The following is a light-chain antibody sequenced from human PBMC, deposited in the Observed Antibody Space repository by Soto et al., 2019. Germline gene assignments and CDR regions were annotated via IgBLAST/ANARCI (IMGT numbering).Light chain of an antibody. J-gene: IGKJ1*01. CDR2: GAS. Sequence: EIVLTQSPGTLSLSPGERATLSCRASQSVSSSFLAWYQQKPGQAPRLLIYGASSRATDIPDRFRGSGSGTDFTLTISRLEPEDFAVYYCLQYDSSPWTFGQGTKVEIK. CDR3: LQYDSSPWT. V-gene: IGKV3-20*01. CDR1: QSVSSSF.